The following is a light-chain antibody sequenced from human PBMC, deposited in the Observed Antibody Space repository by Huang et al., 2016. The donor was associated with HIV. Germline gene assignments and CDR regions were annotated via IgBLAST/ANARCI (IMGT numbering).Light chain of an antibody. J-gene: IGKJ1*01. Sequence: EIVMTQSPATLSVSPGERATLSCRASQSVSSNLAWYQQKPGQAPRLLIDGASTRATCIPGRFSGSGAGTEFTLTISSLQSEDFAVYYCQQYNNWPPGLFGQGTKVEIK. CDR3: QQYNNWPPGL. CDR2: GAS. V-gene: IGKV3-15*01. CDR1: QSVSSN.